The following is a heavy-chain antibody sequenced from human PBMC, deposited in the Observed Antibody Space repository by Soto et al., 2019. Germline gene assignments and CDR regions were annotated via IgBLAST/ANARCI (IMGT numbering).Heavy chain of an antibody. Sequence: GGSLRLSCAASGFTFSNAWMSWVRQAPGKGLEWVGRIKSKTDGGTTDYAAPVKGRFTISRDDSKNTLYLQMNSLRAEDTAVYYCARTIAAAGISGMDVWGQGTTVTVS. CDR2: IKSKTDGGTT. J-gene: IGHJ6*02. CDR1: GFTFSNAW. V-gene: IGHV3-15*01. D-gene: IGHD6-13*01. CDR3: ARTIAAAGISGMDV.